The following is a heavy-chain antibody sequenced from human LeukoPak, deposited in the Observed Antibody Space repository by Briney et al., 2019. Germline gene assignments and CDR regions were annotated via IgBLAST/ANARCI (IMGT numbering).Heavy chain of an antibody. CDR1: GGSISSYY. Sequence: SETLSLTCTVSGGSISSYYWSWIRQPPGKGLEGIGYIYYSGSTNYNPSLKSRVTISVDTSKNQFSLKLSSVTAADTAVYYCARDLIDVVRGENWFDPWGQGTLVTVSS. J-gene: IGHJ5*02. CDR3: ARDLIDVVRGENWFDP. D-gene: IGHD3-10*01. CDR2: IYYSGST. V-gene: IGHV4-59*01.